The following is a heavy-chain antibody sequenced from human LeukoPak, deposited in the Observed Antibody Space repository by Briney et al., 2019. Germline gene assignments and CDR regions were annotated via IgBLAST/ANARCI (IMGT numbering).Heavy chain of an antibody. CDR1: GFTFSNYA. CDR3: AKVGITFGGVIVSVSWFDP. D-gene: IGHD3-16*02. Sequence: PGGSLRLSCAASGFTFSNYAMHWVRQAPGKGLEYVSAISSNGGSTDYANSVKGRFTISRDNSKNTLNLQMGSLRSEDMAVYYCAKVGITFGGVIVSVSWFDPWGQGTLVTVSS. J-gene: IGHJ5*02. V-gene: IGHV3-64*01. CDR2: ISSNGGST.